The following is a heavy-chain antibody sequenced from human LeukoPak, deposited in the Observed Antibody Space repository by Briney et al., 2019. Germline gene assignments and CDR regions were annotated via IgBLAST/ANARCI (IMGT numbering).Heavy chain of an antibody. CDR2: IFSTGST. CDR3: ARDICGYNYGCFDS. V-gene: IGHV4-61*02. CDR1: GGSIGRGTYY. J-gene: IGHJ4*02. Sequence: SQTLSLTFGVSGGSIGRGTYYWAWIRQPAGKAPEWIGRIFSTGSTSYNPSLKSRVTILVDTSKNQFSLNLSSVTAADTAVYYCARDICGYNYGCFDSWGQGTLVTVSS. D-gene: IGHD5-18*01.